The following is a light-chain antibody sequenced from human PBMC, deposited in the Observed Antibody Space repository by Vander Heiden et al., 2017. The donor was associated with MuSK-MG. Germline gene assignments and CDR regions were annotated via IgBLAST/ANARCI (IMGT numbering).Light chain of an antibody. CDR3: QHDSISRYV. CDR2: EAS. Sequence: DIQVTQSPPTLSASEGDRVSFTCRASQDIGRWLAWFQQKPGRAPKLLIYEASTLERGVPSRFSGSGSETEFTLTISSLQPDDFATYYCQHDSISRYVFGQGTNLEI. CDR1: QDIGRW. V-gene: IGKV1-5*03. J-gene: IGKJ2*01.